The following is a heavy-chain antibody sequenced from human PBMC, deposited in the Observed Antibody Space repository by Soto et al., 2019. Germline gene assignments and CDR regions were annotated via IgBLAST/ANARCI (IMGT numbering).Heavy chain of an antibody. CDR2: ISGSGGST. J-gene: IGHJ4*02. CDR1: GFTFSSYA. Sequence: HPGGSLRLSCAASGFTFSSYAMSWVRQAPGKGLEWVSAISGSGGSTYYADSVKGRFTISRDNSKNTLYLQMNSLRAEDTAVYYCAKVGLGYSYAFDYWGQGTLVTVSS. D-gene: IGHD5-18*01. V-gene: IGHV3-23*01. CDR3: AKVGLGYSYAFDY.